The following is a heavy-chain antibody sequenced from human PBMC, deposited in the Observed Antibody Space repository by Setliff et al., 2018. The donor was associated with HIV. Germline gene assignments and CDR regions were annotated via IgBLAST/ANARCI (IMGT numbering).Heavy chain of an antibody. D-gene: IGHD1-1*01. CDR3: ASARIPTGGTSTSFDY. V-gene: IGHV3-23*01. CDR2: VIRGGHNT. Sequence: GGSLRLSCAASGFTFSSYAMSWVRQAPGKGLEWVSSVIRGGHNTFYADSVKGRFTISRDNSKNTLYLQLNSLRREDTAVYYCASARIPTGGTSTSFDYWGQGTLVTVSS. CDR1: GFTFSSYA. J-gene: IGHJ4*02.